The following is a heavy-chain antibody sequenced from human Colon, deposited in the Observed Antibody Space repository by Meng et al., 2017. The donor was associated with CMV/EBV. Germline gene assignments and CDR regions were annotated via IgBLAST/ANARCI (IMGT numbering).Heavy chain of an antibody. J-gene: IGHJ4*02. V-gene: IGHV3-30*02. CDR1: GFSFSSYG. D-gene: IGHD3-10*01. CDR2: IRYDGTNK. CDR3: AKFPRSGGEVDY. Sequence: GGSLRLSCAASGFSFSSYGMHWVRRAPGKGLEWVAFIRYDGTNKYYADSVKGRFTISRDNSENTVYLQMNSLRAEDTAVYYCAKFPRSGGEVDYWGQGTLVTVSS.